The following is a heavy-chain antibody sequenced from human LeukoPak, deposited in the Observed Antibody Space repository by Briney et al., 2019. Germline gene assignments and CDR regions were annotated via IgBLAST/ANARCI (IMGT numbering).Heavy chain of an antibody. Sequence: PRGSLRLSCGASGFSFRDYAMSWLRQAPGKGLEWVSAISASDGSTYYADSVRGRFTISRDKSKNTLYLQMNSLRDEDTAVYYCAKLYYDILTGYQNYWYFDLWGRGTLVIVSS. CDR3: AKLYYDILTGYQNYWYFDL. CDR2: ISASDGST. V-gene: IGHV3-23*01. D-gene: IGHD3-9*01. J-gene: IGHJ2*01. CDR1: GFSFRDYA.